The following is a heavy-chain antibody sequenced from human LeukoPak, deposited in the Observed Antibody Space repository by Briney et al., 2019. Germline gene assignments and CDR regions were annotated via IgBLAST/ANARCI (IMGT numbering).Heavy chain of an antibody. Sequence: SETLSLTCTVSGDSISSYYLSWIRQPAGKGLEWIGRIYSRGTTYNPSLKDRVTMSADTSRNHVSLTLNSVTAADTAVYYCARDSGTTGEVKFDPWGQGTLVTVSS. CDR2: IYSRGT. CDR3: ARDSGTTGEVKFDP. V-gene: IGHV4-4*07. J-gene: IGHJ5*02. CDR1: GDSISSYY. D-gene: IGHD3-10*01.